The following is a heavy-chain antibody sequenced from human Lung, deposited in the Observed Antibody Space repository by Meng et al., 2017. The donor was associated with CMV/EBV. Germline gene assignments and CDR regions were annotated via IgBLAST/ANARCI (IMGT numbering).Heavy chain of an antibody. J-gene: IGHJ4*02. CDR1: GGSIGSGGYY. Sequence: GQSRESAPGLVKPSQTLSLTCTVSGGSIGSGGYYWSWIRQHPGKGLEWIGYIYYTGSTFYNPSLKSRVTMSVDTSKNQFSLKLIPATAADTAVYYCAREAGRDGYATPKFDYWGQGTLVTVSS. D-gene: IGHD5-24*01. CDR3: AREAGRDGYATPKFDY. V-gene: IGHV4-31*03. CDR2: IYYTGST.